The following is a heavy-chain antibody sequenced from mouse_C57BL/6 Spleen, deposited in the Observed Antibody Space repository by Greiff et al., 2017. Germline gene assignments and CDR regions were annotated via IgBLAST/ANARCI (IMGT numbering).Heavy chain of an antibody. D-gene: IGHD3-2*02. CDR3: ARDGGRRGRDYAMDY. CDR1: GFTFSSYA. V-gene: IGHV5-4*01. J-gene: IGHJ4*01. CDR2: ISDGGSYT. Sequence: EVHLVESGGGLVKPGGSLKLSCAASGFTFSSYAMSWVRQTPEKRLEWVATISDGGSYTYYPDNVKGRFTISRDNAKNNLYLQMSHLKSEDTAMXYCARDGGRRGRDYAMDYWGQGTSVTVSS.